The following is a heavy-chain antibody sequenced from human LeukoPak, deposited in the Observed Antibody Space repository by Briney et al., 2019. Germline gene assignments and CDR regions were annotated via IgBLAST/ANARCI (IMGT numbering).Heavy chain of an antibody. CDR1: GGSISSGSYY. CDR3: ARHTSNTVFGVVPTNYMDV. V-gene: IGHV4-61*02. CDR2: IYTSGST. J-gene: IGHJ6*03. Sequence: ASETLSLTCTVSGGSISSGSYYWSWIRQPAGKGLEWIGRIYTSGSTNYNPSLKSRVTISVEPSKNQFSLKLSSVTAADTAVYYCARHTSNTVFGVVPTNYMDVWGKGTTVTVSS. D-gene: IGHD3-3*01.